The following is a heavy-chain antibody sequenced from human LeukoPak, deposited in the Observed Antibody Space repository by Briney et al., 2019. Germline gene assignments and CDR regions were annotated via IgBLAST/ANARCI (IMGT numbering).Heavy chain of an antibody. CDR2: ISGSGDST. J-gene: IGHJ4*02. V-gene: IGHV3-23*01. D-gene: IGHD2-21*02. Sequence: GGSLRLSCAASGFTFSNYAMSWVRQAPGKGLEWVSVISGSGDSTYYADSVKGRFTISRDNSENTLYLQMDSLRAEDTAVYYCARGADCSGWGQGTLVTVSS. CDR3: ARGADCSG. CDR1: GFTFSNYA.